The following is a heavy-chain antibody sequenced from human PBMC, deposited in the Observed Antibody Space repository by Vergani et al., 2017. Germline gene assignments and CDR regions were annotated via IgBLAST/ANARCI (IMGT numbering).Heavy chain of an antibody. CDR1: GFTFDDYG. Sequence: EVQLVESGGGVVRPGGSLRLSCAASGFTFDDYGMSWVRQAPGKGLEWVSGINWNGGSTGYADSVKGRFTISRDNAKNSLYLQMNSLRAEDTALYYCAGERKAYNDFGGGNSTQYYFNYWARETLVTVS. J-gene: IGHJ4*02. V-gene: IGHV3-20*04. D-gene: IGHD3-3*01. CDR3: AGERKAYNDFGGGNSTQYYFNY. CDR2: INWNGGST.